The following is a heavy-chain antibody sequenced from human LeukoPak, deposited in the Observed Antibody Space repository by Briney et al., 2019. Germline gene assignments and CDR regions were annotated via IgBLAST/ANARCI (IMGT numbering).Heavy chain of an antibody. D-gene: IGHD3-16*01. CDR3: ARDFRGNYGSRGMDV. CDR1: GGSITSY. CDR2: IYYSGST. J-gene: IGHJ6*02. Sequence: PSETLSLTCTVSGGSITSYWSWIRQPPGKGLEWSGYIYYSGSTNYNPSLKSRVTMSIDTSKNQFPLKLSSVTAADTAVYYCARDFRGNYGSRGMDVWGQGTTVTVSS. V-gene: IGHV4-59*01.